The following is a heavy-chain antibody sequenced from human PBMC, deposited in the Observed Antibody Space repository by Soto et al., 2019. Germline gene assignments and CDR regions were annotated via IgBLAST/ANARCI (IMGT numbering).Heavy chain of an antibody. J-gene: IGHJ4*02. Sequence: GGSLRLSCVASGFNLSHPWMTWVRQAAGKGLEWVGRIKSKTDGGTADYAAPVKGRATISRDDSKNTVYLQMNSLKTEDTAVYYCTTGIYYDILTGYHNVAYWGQGALVTVPS. CDR2: IKSKTDGGTA. CDR3: TTGIYYDILTGYHNVAY. CDR1: GFNLSHPW. D-gene: IGHD3-9*01. V-gene: IGHV3-15*01.